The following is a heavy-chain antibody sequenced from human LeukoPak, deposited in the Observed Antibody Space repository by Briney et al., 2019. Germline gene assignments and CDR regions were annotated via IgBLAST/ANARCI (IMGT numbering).Heavy chain of an antibody. Sequence: SETLSLTCAVSGGSISSSNWWSWVRQPPGKGLEWIGEIYHSGSTNYNPSLKSRVTISVDKSKNQFSLKLSSVTAADTAVCYCARIVARASYVLGARAGGFDVWGQGTMVTVSS. CDR3: ARIVARASYVLGARAGGFDV. V-gene: IGHV4-4*02. D-gene: IGHD3-10*02. CDR2: IYHSGST. J-gene: IGHJ3*01. CDR1: GGSISSSNW.